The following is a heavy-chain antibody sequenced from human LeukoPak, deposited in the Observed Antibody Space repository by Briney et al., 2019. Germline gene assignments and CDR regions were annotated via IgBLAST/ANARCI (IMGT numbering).Heavy chain of an antibody. CDR2: ISSSGSTI. CDR3: ARDLAPSYYGMDV. CDR1: GFTFSSYE. D-gene: IGHD2-15*01. V-gene: IGHV3-48*03. Sequence: GGSLRLSCAASGFTFSSYEMNWVRQAPGKGLEWVSYISSSGSTIYYADSVKGRFTISRDNAKNSLYLQMNSLGAEDTAVYYCARDLAPSYYGMDVWGQGTTVTVSS. J-gene: IGHJ6*02.